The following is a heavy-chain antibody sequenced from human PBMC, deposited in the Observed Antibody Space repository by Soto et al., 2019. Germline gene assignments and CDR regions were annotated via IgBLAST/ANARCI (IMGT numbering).Heavy chain of an antibody. CDR1: GFTFSSYG. J-gene: IGHJ6*02. CDR3: AKDGDYGDYYYGMDV. Sequence: GGSLRLSCAASGFTFSSYGMHWVRQAPGKGLEWVAVISYDGSNKYYADSVEGRFTISRDNSKNTLYLQMNSLRAEDTAVYYCAKDGDYGDYYYGMDVWGQGTTVTVSS. V-gene: IGHV3-30*18. D-gene: IGHD4-17*01. CDR2: ISYDGSNK.